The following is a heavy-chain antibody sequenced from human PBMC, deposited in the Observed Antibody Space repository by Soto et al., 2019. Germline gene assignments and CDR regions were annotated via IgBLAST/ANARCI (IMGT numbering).Heavy chain of an antibody. V-gene: IGHV1-18*01. Sequence: QVQLVQSGAEVKKPGASVKVSCKASGYTFTSYGISWVRQAPGQGLEWMGWISAYNGNSNYAQKLEGRVTMTTDTSTSTAYMELRSLRSDDTAVYCCARDRGPYYYDSSGYYYFADYWGQGTLVTVSS. J-gene: IGHJ4*02. CDR2: ISAYNGNS. CDR1: GYTFTSYG. D-gene: IGHD3-22*01. CDR3: ARDRGPYYYDSSGYYYFADY.